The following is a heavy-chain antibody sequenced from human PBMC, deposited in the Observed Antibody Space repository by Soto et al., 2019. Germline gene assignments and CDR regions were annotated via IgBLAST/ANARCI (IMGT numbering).Heavy chain of an antibody. Sequence: GGSLRLSCAASGFTFSSYAMSWVRQAPGKGLEWVSAISGSGGSTYYADSVKGRFTISRDNSKNTLYLQMNSLRAEDTAVYYCAKDLGGYCTNGVCLFDYWGQGTLVTVSS. CDR3: AKDLGGYCTNGVCLFDY. J-gene: IGHJ4*02. D-gene: IGHD2-8*01. CDR1: GFTFSSYA. V-gene: IGHV3-23*01. CDR2: ISGSGGST.